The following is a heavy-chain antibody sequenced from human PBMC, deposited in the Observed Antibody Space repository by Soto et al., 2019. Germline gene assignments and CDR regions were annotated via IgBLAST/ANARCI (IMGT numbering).Heavy chain of an antibody. CDR1: GGSFSGYD. D-gene: IGHD3-10*01. CDR2: LNHSGST. Sequence: SETLSVTSAVYGGSFSGYDGSWIRQTPGKGLEWIGELNHSGSTNYNPSLKSRVTISVDTSKNQFSLKLSSVTAADTAVYYCARGGARSQGNWFDPWGQGTLVTVSS. CDR3: ARGGARSQGNWFDP. V-gene: IGHV4-34*01. J-gene: IGHJ5*02.